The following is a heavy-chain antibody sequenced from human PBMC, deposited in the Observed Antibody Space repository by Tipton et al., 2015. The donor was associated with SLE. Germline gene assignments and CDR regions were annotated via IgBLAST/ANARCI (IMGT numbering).Heavy chain of an antibody. V-gene: IGHV4-59*12. CDR3: ARVGRLHLGELSPPFDY. D-gene: IGHD3-16*02. CDR1: GGSISPYY. J-gene: IGHJ4*02. CDR2: IYYSGST. Sequence: GLVKPSETLSLTCTVSGGSISPYYWSWIRQPPGKGLEWIGYIYYSGSTHYNPSLKSRVTISLDKSKNHFSLKLTSVTAADTAVYYCARVGRLHLGELSPPFDYWCQGTLVTVSS.